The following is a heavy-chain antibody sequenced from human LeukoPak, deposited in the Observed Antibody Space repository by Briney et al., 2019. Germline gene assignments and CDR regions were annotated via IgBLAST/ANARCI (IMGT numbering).Heavy chain of an antibody. CDR2: IIPILGTA. J-gene: IGHJ3*02. V-gene: IGHV1-69*10. CDR3: ARGMRDAFDI. Sequence: VKVSCKASGGTFSSYAISWVRQAPGQGLEWMGGIIPILGTANYAQKFQGRVTITADKSTGTAYMELSSLRSDDTAVYYCARGMRDAFDIWGQGTMVTVSS. CDR1: GGTFSSYA.